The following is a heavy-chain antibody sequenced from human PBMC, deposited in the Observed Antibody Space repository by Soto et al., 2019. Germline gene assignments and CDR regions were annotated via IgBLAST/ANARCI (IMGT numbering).Heavy chain of an antibody. V-gene: IGHV4-4*07. D-gene: IGHD4-17*01. CDR3: ARHATVTTYFDY. Sequence: SETLSLTCTVSGGSISSYYWSWIRQPAGEGLEWIGRIYTSGSTNYNPSLKSRVTMSVDTSKNQFSLKLSSVTAADTAVYYCARHATVTTYFDYWGQGTLVTVSS. J-gene: IGHJ4*02. CDR1: GGSISSYY. CDR2: IYTSGST.